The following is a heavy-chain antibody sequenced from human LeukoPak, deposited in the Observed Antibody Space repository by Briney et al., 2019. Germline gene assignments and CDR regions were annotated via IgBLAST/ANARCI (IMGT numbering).Heavy chain of an antibody. J-gene: IGHJ4*02. CDR3: ASSYSSSDQKIDY. CDR2: IYSSGST. Sequence: PSETLSLTCTVSGGSISSGSYYWSWVRQPAGKGLEWIGRIYSSGSTNYNPSLKSRVTISVDTSKNQFSLKVRSLTAADTAVYYCASSYSSSDQKIDYWGQGILVTVSS. CDR1: GGSISSGSYY. D-gene: IGHD3-22*01. V-gene: IGHV4-61*02.